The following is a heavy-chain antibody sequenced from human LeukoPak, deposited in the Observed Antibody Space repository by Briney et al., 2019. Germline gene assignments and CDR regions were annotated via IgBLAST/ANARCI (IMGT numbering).Heavy chain of an antibody. J-gene: IGHJ4*02. CDR2: ISAGNDI. V-gene: IGHV3-23*01. CDR1: GFSFNNYA. CDR3: AKYAPPTTALTRFFDD. Sequence: GGSLRLSCAASGFSFNNYAMGWVRQTPGKWLEWVSVISAGNDIVYADSVKGRFSISRDSSKNTLYLQMNSLRVEDTAVYYCAKYAPPTTALTRFFDDWGQGTLVTVSS. D-gene: IGHD4-17*01.